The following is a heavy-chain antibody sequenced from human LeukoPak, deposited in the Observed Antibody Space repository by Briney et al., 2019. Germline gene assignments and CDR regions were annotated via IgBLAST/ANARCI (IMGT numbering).Heavy chain of an antibody. CDR3: ARQTGSGLFILP. J-gene: IGHJ4*02. V-gene: IGHV4-4*02. Sequence: SETLSLTCAVSGGSISSSNWWSWVRQPPGKGLEWIGEIYHSGSTNYNPSLKSRVTIAVDKSKNQFSLKLSSVTAADTAVQYCARQTGSGLFILPGGQGTLVTVSS. D-gene: IGHD3/OR15-3a*01. CDR2: IYHSGST. CDR1: GGSISSSNW.